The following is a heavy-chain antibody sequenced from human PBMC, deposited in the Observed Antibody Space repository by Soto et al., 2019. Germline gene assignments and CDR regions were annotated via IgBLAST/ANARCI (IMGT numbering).Heavy chain of an antibody. Sequence: GGSLRLSCAASGFTFSSYAMHWVRQAPGKGLEWVAVISYDGSNKYYAGSVKGRFTISRDNSKNTLYLQMNSLRAEDTAVYYCARAAVRSSWYSGDWFDPWGQGTLVTVSS. J-gene: IGHJ5*02. CDR1: GFTFSSYA. CDR2: ISYDGSNK. D-gene: IGHD6-13*01. V-gene: IGHV3-30-3*01. CDR3: ARAAVRSSWYSGDWFDP.